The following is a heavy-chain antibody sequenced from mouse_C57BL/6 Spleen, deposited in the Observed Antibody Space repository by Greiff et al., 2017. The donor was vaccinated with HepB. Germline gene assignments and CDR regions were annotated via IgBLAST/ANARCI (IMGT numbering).Heavy chain of an antibody. CDR1: GYAFSSYW. CDR3: ARRLGSSGYVGAMDY. V-gene: IGHV1-80*01. D-gene: IGHD3-2*02. CDR2: IYPGDGDT. J-gene: IGHJ4*01. Sequence: VQGVESGAELVKPGASVKISCKASGYAFSSYWMNWVKQRPGKGLEWIGQIYPGDGDTNYNGKFKGKATLTADKSSSTAYMQLSSLTSEDSAVYFCARRLGSSGYVGAMDYWGQGTSVTVSS.